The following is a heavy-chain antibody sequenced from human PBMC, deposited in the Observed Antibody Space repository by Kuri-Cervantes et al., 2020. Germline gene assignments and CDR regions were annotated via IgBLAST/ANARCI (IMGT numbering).Heavy chain of an antibody. CDR1: GFTFSSYE. CDR3: AKVGMVDV. D-gene: IGHD1-14*01. Sequence: GESLKISCAASGFTFSSYEMNWVRQAPGKGLEWVSYISKSSSTLYYTDSVKGRFTISRDNAKNSLYLQMNSLRAEDTAVYYCAKVGMVDVWGQGTTVTVSS. V-gene: IGHV3-48*03. J-gene: IGHJ6*02. CDR2: ISKSSSTL.